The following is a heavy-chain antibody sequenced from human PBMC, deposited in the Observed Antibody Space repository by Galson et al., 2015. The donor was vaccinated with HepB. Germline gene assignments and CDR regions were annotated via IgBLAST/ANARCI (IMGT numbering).Heavy chain of an antibody. CDR3: ARGTLYCSSTSCLGFDY. D-gene: IGHD2-2*01. CDR1: GGTFSSYA. Sequence: SVKVSCKASGGTFSSYAISWVRQAPGQGLEWMGGIIPIFGTANYAQKFQGRVTITADKSTSTAYMELSSLRSEDTAVYYCARGTLYCSSTSCLGFDYWGQGTLVTVSS. V-gene: IGHV1-69*06. CDR2: IIPIFGTA. J-gene: IGHJ4*02.